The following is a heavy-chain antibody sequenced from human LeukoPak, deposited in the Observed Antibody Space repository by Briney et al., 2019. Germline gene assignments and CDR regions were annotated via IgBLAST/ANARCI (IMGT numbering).Heavy chain of an antibody. J-gene: IGHJ4*02. CDR2: LYSGGST. V-gene: IGHV3-66*01. D-gene: IGHD1-26*01. Sequence: GGSLRLSCVVSGFTVSSNYMNWVRQAPGKGLEWVSVLYSGGSTYYADFVKDRFTISRDDSKSTLYLQMNSLRAEDTAVYYCARDSSTGRYGPLDNWGQGSLVTVSS. CDR1: GFTVSSNY. CDR3: ARDSSTGRYGPLDN.